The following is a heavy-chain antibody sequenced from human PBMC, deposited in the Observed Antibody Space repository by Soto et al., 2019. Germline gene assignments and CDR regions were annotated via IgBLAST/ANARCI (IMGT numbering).Heavy chain of an antibody. J-gene: IGHJ4*02. CDR1: GGSISSSNW. V-gene: IGHV4-4*02. D-gene: IGHD3-10*01. CDR2: IYHSGST. Sequence: QVQLQESGPGLVRPSRTLSLTCAVSGGSISSSNWWTCVRQPPGKGLEWSGEIYHSGSTNYIPSLRSRVTISVHKSKVQFSLELTPVTVAHTAVYYCSSRFDGLGSYEYWGQGTLVTVS. CDR3: SSRFDGLGSYEY.